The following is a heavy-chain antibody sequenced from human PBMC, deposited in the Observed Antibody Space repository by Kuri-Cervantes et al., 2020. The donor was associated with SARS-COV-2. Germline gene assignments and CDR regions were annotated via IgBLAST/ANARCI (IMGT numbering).Heavy chain of an antibody. CDR3: AREEAYGDYGWLDY. D-gene: IGHD4-17*01. CDR1: GFTFSDYY. CDR2: ISSSGSTI. J-gene: IGHJ4*02. V-gene: IGHV3-11*04. Sequence: GESLKISCAASGFTFSDYYMSWFRQAPGEGLEWVSYISSSGSTIYYADPVKGRFTISRDNAKNSLYLQMNSLRAEDTAVYYCAREEAYGDYGWLDYWGQGTLVTVSS.